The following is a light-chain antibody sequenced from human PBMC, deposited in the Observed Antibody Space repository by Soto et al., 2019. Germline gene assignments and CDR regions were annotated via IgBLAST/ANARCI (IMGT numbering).Light chain of an antibody. CDR1: QSVSNN. CDR2: HAA. J-gene: IGKJ4*01. V-gene: IGKV3-15*01. CDR3: QQYNEWPLT. Sequence: EIVMTQSPATLSVSPGERATLSCRASQSVSNNVAWYQQKPGQAPRLLIYHAATRATGIPARFSGSGSGTEVPLTISSLQSEDFAVYYCQQYNEWPLTFGGGTKVEIK.